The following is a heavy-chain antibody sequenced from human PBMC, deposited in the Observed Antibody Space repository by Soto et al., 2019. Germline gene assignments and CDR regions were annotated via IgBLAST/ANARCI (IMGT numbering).Heavy chain of an antibody. CDR1: GFSFSTFW. Sequence: GGSLRLSCATSGFSFSTFWLNWVRQAPGRGLEWVANINQDGSEKYYVDSVKGRFTISRDNSKNALYLQMNSLRAEDTAVYYCAKIYWSGALGGSHCVQGPLVTVSS. V-gene: IGHV3-7*05. CDR2: INQDGSEK. J-gene: IGHJ1*01. CDR3: AKIYWSGALGGSH. D-gene: IGHD2-15*01.